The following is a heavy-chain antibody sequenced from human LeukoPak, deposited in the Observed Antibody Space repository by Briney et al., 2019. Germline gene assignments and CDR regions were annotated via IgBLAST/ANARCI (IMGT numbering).Heavy chain of an antibody. D-gene: IGHD4-17*01. J-gene: IGHJ2*01. V-gene: IGHV1-2*02. CDR2: INPNSGGT. CDR1: GYTFTGYY. CDR3: ARDHLYGDRSYWYFDL. Sequence: ASVKVSGKASGYTFTGYYMHWVRQAPGQGLEWMGWINPNSGGTNYAQKFQGRVTMTRDTSISTAYMELSRLRSDDTAVYYCARDHLYGDRSYWYFDLWGRGTLVTVSS.